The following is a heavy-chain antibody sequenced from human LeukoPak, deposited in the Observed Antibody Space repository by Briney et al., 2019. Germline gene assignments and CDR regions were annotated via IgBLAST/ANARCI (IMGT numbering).Heavy chain of an antibody. J-gene: IGHJ5*02. CDR1: GYSFTNFW. D-gene: IGHD7-27*01. Sequence: GESLKISCQASGYSFTNFWLGWVRPMPAKGPEWMGIIFPADSDTRYSPSFEGQVTISADKTISTAYLHWSSLKASDTAVYYCARSRGDNNWFEPWGQGTLVTVSS. CDR3: ARSRGDNNWFEP. V-gene: IGHV5-51*01. CDR2: IFPADSDT.